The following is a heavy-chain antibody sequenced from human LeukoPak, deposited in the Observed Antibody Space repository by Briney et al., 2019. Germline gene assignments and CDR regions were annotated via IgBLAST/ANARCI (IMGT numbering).Heavy chain of an antibody. Sequence: ASVKVSCKASGYTFTSYYMHWVRQAPGQGLEWMGIINPSGGSTSYAQKFQGRVTMTRDMSTSTVHMELSSLRSEDTAVYYCARWGGGYGGPYYFDYWGQGTLVTVSS. V-gene: IGHV1-46*01. D-gene: IGHD5-12*01. CDR2: INPSGGST. J-gene: IGHJ4*02. CDR3: ARWGGGYGGPYYFDY. CDR1: GYTFTSYY.